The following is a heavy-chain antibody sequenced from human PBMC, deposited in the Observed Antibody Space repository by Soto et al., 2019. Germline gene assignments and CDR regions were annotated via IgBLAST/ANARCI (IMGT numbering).Heavy chain of an antibody. D-gene: IGHD3-10*01. Sequence: QVQLQESGPGLVKPSQTLSLTCTVSGVSMSSGGYYWTWILQHPGKVLEWIGYTYYSGSTYYNPSLKSRLTISVDTSKNQFSLRLSSVTAADTAVYYCAREEAGAFDIWGQGTMVTVSS. J-gene: IGHJ3*02. V-gene: IGHV4-31*03. CDR1: GVSMSSGGYY. CDR3: AREEAGAFDI. CDR2: TYYSGST.